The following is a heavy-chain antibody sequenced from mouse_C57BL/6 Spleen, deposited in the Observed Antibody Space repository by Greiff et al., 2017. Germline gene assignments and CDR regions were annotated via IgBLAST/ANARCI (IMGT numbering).Heavy chain of an antibody. J-gene: IGHJ2*01. CDR2: IYPGDGDT. D-gene: IGHD1-1*01. CDR3: ARKGDDYYGSSYDYFDY. Sequence: VQLQQSGAELVKPGASVKISCKASGYAFRSYWMNWVKQRPGKGLEGIGQIYPGDGDTNYNGKFKGKATLTADKSSSTAYMQLSSLTSEDSAVEFCARKGDDYYGSSYDYFDYWGQGTTLTVSS. CDR1: GYAFRSYW. V-gene: IGHV1-80*01.